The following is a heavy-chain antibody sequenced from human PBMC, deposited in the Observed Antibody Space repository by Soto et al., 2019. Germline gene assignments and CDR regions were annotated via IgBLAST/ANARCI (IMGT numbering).Heavy chain of an antibody. Sequence: GGSLRLSCAASGFTFSSYAMSWVRQAPGKGLEWVSAISDSGGSTYYADSVKGRFTISRDNSKNTLYLQMNSLRAEDTAVYYCAKDQGLAADRGAYNWFDPWGQGTLVTVSS. J-gene: IGHJ5*02. CDR1: GFTFSSYA. CDR3: AKDQGLAADRGAYNWFDP. V-gene: IGHV3-23*01. D-gene: IGHD3-16*01. CDR2: ISDSGGST.